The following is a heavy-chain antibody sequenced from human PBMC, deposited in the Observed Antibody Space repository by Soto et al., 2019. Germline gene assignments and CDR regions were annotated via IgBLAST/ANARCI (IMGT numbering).Heavy chain of an antibody. V-gene: IGHV4-34*01. J-gene: IGHJ6*02. CDR1: GGSFSGYY. CDR3: AKRYYYGMDV. Sequence: QVQLQQWGAGLLKPSETLSLTCAVYGGSFSGYYWSWIRQPPGKGQEWIGEINHSGSTNYNPSLKSRVTISVDTSKNQFSLKLSSVTAADTAVYYCAKRYYYGMDVWGQGTTVTVSS. CDR2: INHSGST.